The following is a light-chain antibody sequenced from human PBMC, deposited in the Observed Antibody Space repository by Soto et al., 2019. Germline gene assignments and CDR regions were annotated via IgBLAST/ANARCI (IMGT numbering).Light chain of an antibody. J-gene: IGKJ1*01. Sequence: EIVLTQSPGTLSLSPGERATLSCRASQSVSSTYLAWHQQKPGQAPRLLIYGASSRATGIPDRFSGSGSGTDFTLTISRLEPGDFAVYYCQQYGSSSWTFGQGTKVEIK. CDR3: QQYGSSSWT. CDR2: GAS. CDR1: QSVSSTY. V-gene: IGKV3-20*01.